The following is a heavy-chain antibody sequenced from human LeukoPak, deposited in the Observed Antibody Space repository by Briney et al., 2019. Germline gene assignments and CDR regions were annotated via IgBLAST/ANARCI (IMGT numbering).Heavy chain of an antibody. CDR1: GYSFTTYW. Sequence: GESLKISCKGSGYSFTTYWIAWVRQMPGKGLEWMGIIYPGDSDTRYSPSFQGQVTISADKSISTAFLQWSSLKASDAAMYYCARQQVAYYYYYGMDVWGKGTTVTVSS. D-gene: IGHD2-15*01. CDR3: ARQQVAYYYYYGMDV. J-gene: IGHJ6*04. V-gene: IGHV5-51*01. CDR2: IYPGDSDT.